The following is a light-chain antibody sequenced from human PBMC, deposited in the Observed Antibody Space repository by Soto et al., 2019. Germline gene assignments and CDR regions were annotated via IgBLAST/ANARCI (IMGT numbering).Light chain of an antibody. Sequence: DIQMTPSPSSLSASIRDRVTITCRASQGISSYLAWYQQKPGKAPQLLIYAASTLQSGVPSRFSGSGSGTEFTLTISSLQPEDFAAYYCQQLNSYPSITFGQGTRLEIK. CDR2: AAS. V-gene: IGKV1-9*01. J-gene: IGKJ5*01. CDR3: QQLNSYPSIT. CDR1: QGISSY.